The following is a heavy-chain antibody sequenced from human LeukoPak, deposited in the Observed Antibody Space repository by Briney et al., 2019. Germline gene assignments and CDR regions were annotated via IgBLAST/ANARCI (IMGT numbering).Heavy chain of an antibody. Sequence: SETLSLTCTVSGGSISSSSYYWGWIRQPPGKGLEWIGSIYYSGSTNYNPSLKSRVTISVDTSKNQFSLKLSSVTAADTAVYYCARRFVGYDSSWGASDIWGQGTMVTVSS. J-gene: IGHJ3*02. CDR3: ARRFVGYDSSWGASDI. CDR2: IYYSGST. V-gene: IGHV4-39*07. D-gene: IGHD6-13*01. CDR1: GGSISSSSYY.